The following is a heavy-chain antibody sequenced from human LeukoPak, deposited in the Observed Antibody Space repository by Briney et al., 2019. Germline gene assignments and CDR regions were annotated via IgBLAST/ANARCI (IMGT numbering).Heavy chain of an antibody. CDR1: GYTLTELS. D-gene: IGHD3-22*01. CDR2: FDPEDGET. V-gene: IGHV1-24*01. J-gene: IGHJ4*02. CDR3: ATDRPYDSSGYYYGGFYY. Sequence: ASVKVSCKVSGYTLTELSMHWVRQAPGKGLEWMGGFDPEDGETIYAQKFQGRVTMTEDTSTDTAYMELSSLRSEDTAVYYCATDRPYDSSGYYYGGFYYWGQGTLVTVSP.